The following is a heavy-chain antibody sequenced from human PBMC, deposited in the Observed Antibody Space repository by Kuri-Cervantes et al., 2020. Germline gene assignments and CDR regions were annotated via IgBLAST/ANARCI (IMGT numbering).Heavy chain of an antibody. J-gene: IGHJ4*02. D-gene: IGHD5-24*01. CDR1: GFTFSSYG. CDR3: AKDRSDGYKENTPPEFDY. V-gene: IGHV3-30*02. CDR2: IWYDGSNK. Sequence: GGSLRLSCAASGFTFSSYGMHWVRQAPGKGLEWVAVIWYDGSNKYYADSVKCRFTISRDNSKNTLYLQMNSLRAEDTAVYYCAKDRSDGYKENTPPEFDYWGQETLVTVSS.